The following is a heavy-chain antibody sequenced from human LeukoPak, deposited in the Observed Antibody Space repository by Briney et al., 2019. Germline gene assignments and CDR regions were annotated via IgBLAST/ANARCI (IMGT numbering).Heavy chain of an antibody. CDR1: GYTFTSYA. CDR2: INTNTGNP. D-gene: IGHD2-2*01. CDR3: ARGSSTSSDYYYYMDV. J-gene: IGHJ6*03. V-gene: IGHV7-4-1*02. Sequence: ASVKVSCKASGYTFTSYAMNWVRQAPGQGLEWMGWINTNTGNPTYAQGFTGRFVFSLDTSVSTAYLQISSLKAEDTAVYYCARGSSTSSDYYYYMDVWGKVTTVTVSS.